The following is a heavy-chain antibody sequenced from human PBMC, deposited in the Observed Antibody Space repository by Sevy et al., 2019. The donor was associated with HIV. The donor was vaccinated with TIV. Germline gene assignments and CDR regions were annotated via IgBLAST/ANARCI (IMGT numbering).Heavy chain of an antibody. J-gene: IGHJ4*02. CDR3: ARDLAIAVAAPDY. V-gene: IGHV1-18*04. D-gene: IGHD6-19*01. CDR1: GYTFTSYG. Sequence: ASAKVSCKASGYTFTSYGITWVRQAPGQGLEWMGWISAHNGNTHYAQNLQGRVTMTTDTSTSTAYMELRSLRSDDTAVYYCARDLAIAVAAPDYWGQGTLVTVSS. CDR2: ISAHNGNT.